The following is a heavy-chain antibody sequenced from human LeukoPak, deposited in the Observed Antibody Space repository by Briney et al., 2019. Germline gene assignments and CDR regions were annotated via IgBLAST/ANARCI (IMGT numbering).Heavy chain of an antibody. CDR2: IYYSGST. V-gene: IGHV4-59*01. J-gene: IGHJ6*04. CDR1: GGSIRSYY. Sequence: PSETLSLTCTVSGGSIRSYYWSWIRQPPGKGLGWIGYIYYSGSTNYNPSLKSRVTISVDTSKNQFSLKLSSVTAADTAVYYCARDGLYGSGRNGMDVWGKGTTVTVSS. CDR3: ARDGLYGSGRNGMDV. D-gene: IGHD3-10*01.